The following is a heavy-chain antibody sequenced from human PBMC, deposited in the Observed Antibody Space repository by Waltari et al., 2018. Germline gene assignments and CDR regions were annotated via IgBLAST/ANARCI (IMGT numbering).Heavy chain of an antibody. CDR1: GFTFGRYP. J-gene: IGHJ5*02. CDR3: ATDSNGYASGWVS. D-gene: IGHD6-19*01. Sequence: EVHLVASGGGLVKPGGSRRLYCAASGFTFGRYPMIWVHQAPGKGLEWVSYISDNSDYIYYADSVKGRFGISRDNTDNSLHLQMHSLRVEDTAVYYCATDSNGYASGWVSWGQGTQVTVSS. CDR2: ISDNSDYI. V-gene: IGHV3-21*01.